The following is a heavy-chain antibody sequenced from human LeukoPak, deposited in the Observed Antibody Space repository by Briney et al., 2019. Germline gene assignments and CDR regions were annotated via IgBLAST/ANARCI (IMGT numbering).Heavy chain of an antibody. CDR3: ARGSRGVIMSYYYYGMDV. D-gene: IGHD3-10*01. J-gene: IGHJ6*02. V-gene: IGHV3-53*01. Sequence: GGSLRLSCAASGFTVSSNYMSWVRQAPGKGLEWVSVIYSGGSTYYADSVKGRFTISRDNAKNTLYLQMNSLRAEDTAVYYCARGSRGVIMSYYYYGMDVWGQGTTVTVSS. CDR1: GFTVSSNY. CDR2: IYSGGST.